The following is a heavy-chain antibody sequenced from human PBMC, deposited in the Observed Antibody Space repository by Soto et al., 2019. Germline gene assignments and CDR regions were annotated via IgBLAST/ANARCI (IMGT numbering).Heavy chain of an antibody. Sequence: QVQLVESGGGLVKPGGSLKLSCAASGFTFSDYYMSWIRQAPGKGLEWISYISSSGDIIYYADSVKGRFTISRDNAKNSLLLQMNSLRAEDTAVYYCARDLGYDDSDGYFDYWGQGTLVTVSS. CDR3: ARDLGYDDSDGYFDY. CDR1: GFTFSDYY. V-gene: IGHV3-11*01. CDR2: ISSSGDII. J-gene: IGHJ4*02. D-gene: IGHD3-22*01.